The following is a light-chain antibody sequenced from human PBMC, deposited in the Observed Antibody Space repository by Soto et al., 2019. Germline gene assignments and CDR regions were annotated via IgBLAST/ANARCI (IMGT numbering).Light chain of an antibody. CDR1: SSNIGENP. Sequence: QSALTQPPSASGTPGQRVTISCSGSSSNIGENPVNWYQQFPGTAPKLLIYSDHQKPSAVPDRFSGSKSGASASLAISGLQSDDEADYYCAAWDDSLDGWVFGGGTKLTVL. J-gene: IGLJ3*02. V-gene: IGLV1-44*01. CDR3: AAWDDSLDGWV. CDR2: SDH.